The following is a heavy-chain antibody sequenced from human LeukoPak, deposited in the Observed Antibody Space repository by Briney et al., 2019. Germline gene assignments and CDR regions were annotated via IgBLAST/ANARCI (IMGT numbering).Heavy chain of an antibody. J-gene: IGHJ4*02. CDR3: ARGMSIAARRRYFDY. V-gene: IGHV4-34*01. CDR2: ITHSGST. D-gene: IGHD6-6*01. Sequence: SETLSLTCAVYGGSFSGYYWSWIRQPPGKGLEWIGEITHSGSTNYNPSLKNRVTISVDTSKNKFPLKLSSVTAADTAVFYFARGMSIAARRRYFDYWGQGTLVTVSS. CDR1: GGSFSGYY.